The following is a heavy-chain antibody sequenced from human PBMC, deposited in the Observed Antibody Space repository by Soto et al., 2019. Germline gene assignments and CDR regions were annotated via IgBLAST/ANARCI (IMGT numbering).Heavy chain of an antibody. CDR1: GLTFSSYA. CDR3: AKWHTYYYDSRGFSGFDC. Sequence: EVQVLESGGGLVQPGGSLRLSCAASGLTFSSYAMTWVRQAPGKGLEWVSAMSGGGETTYYADAVKGRFTISRDNSRNTLYLQMNSLRAEDTAADDCAKWHTYYYDSRGFSGFDCWGRGTLVTVSS. CDR2: MSGGGETT. V-gene: IGHV3-23*01. D-gene: IGHD3-22*01. J-gene: IGHJ4*02.